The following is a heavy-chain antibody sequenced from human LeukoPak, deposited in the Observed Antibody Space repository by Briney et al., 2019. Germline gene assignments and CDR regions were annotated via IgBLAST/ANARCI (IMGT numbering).Heavy chain of an antibody. CDR3: ARGLSDCSGGSCWGSWFDP. J-gene: IGHJ5*02. CDR1: VASITSYY. V-gene: IGHV4-34*01. Sequence: SETLSLTCADSVASITSYYWTWVRQPPGKGLGRIGEINKSGSTNYNPYPTSRVSISLATSKKQFSLKLSYVTAADTAVYYCARGLSDCSGGSCWGSWFDPWGQGTLVTVSS. CDR2: INKSGST. D-gene: IGHD2-15*01.